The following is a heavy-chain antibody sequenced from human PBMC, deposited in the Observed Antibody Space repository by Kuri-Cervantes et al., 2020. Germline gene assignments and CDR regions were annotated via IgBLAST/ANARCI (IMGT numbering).Heavy chain of an antibody. Sequence: SETLSLTCTVSGGSISSYYWSWIRQPPGKGLEWIGEINHSGSTNYNPSLKSRVTISVDTSKNQFSLKLSSVTAADTAVYYCASATDGVDYWGQGTLVTVSS. J-gene: IGHJ4*02. V-gene: IGHV4-34*01. CDR2: INHSGST. D-gene: IGHD3-10*01. CDR3: ASATDGVDY. CDR1: GGSISSYY.